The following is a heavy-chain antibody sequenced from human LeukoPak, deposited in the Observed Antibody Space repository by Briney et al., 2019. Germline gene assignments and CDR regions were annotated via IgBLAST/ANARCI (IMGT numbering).Heavy chain of an antibody. V-gene: IGHV3-23*01. CDR3: ARTYNWNYADY. Sequence: GGSLRLSCAASGFTFSSSSISWVRQAPGKGLEWVSAITDAVGSTHYADSVKGRFTISRDNSKNTLYLQMNSLRAEDTAMYYCARTYNWNYADYWGQGILVTVSS. CDR2: ITDAVGST. CDR1: GFTFSSSS. D-gene: IGHD1-20*01. J-gene: IGHJ4*02.